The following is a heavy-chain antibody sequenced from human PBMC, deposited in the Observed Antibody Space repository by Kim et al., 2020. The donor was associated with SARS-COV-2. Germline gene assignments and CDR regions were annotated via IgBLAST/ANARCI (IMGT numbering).Heavy chain of an antibody. D-gene: IGHD1-26*01. J-gene: IGHJ4*02. V-gene: IGHV4-61*01. CDR2: IYYTGST. CDR1: GGSVRSGSYH. Sequence: SETLSLTCTVSGGSVRSGSYHWSWIRQPPGKRLEWIGYIYYTGSTNCHPSLKSRVTMSVDTSKNQFSLHLSSVTAADTAVYYCARQGYSIDYWGQGILVAVSS. CDR3: ARQGYSIDY.